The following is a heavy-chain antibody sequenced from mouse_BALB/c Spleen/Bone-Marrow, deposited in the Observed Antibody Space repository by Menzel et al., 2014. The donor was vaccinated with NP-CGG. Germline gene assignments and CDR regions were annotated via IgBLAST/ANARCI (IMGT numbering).Heavy chain of an antibody. CDR3: VRSGSSSGYFDY. Sequence: EVMLVESGGGLVQPGGSRKLSCAASGFTFSSFGMHWVRPAPEKGLEWVAYISSGSSTIYYADTVMGRFTISRDNPKNTLFLQMTSLRSEDTAMYYCVRSGSSSGYFDYWGQGATLTVSS. CDR2: ISSGSSTI. CDR1: GFTFSSFG. D-gene: IGHD1-1*01. V-gene: IGHV5-17*02. J-gene: IGHJ2*01.